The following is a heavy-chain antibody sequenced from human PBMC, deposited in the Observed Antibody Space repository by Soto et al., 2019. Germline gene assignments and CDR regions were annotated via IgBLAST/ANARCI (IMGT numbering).Heavy chain of an antibody. CDR3: AKDRPTTLFEDVTKSFYYYGMDV. D-gene: IGHD3-3*01. CDR1: GFTFSSYG. CDR2: VSYDGSDK. V-gene: IGHV3-30*18. Sequence: QVQLVESGGGVVQPGRSLRLSCAASGFTFSSYGMHWVRQAPGKGLEWVAVVSYDGSDKYYADSVKGRFTVSRDNVKNTLYLQMNSLRGEDTALYHCAKDRPTTLFEDVTKSFYYYGMDVWGQGTTVTVSS. J-gene: IGHJ6*02.